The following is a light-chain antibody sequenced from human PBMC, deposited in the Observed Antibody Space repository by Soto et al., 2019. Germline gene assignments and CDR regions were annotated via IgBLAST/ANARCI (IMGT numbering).Light chain of an antibody. CDR3: QQRSNWPYT. CDR2: DAS. Sequence: EIVLTQSPATLSSSPGERATLSCRASQSVSFYFAWYQQKPGQAPRLLIYDASYRAPGIPARFSGRGSGTDFTLTTSTLQPEDFAVYYCQQRSNWPYTFGQGTKLDIK. V-gene: IGKV3-11*01. J-gene: IGKJ2*01. CDR1: QSVSFY.